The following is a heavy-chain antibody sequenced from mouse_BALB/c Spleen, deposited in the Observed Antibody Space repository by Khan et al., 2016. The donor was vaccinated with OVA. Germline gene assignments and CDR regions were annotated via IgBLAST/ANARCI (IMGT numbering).Heavy chain of an antibody. CDR1: GFSLTTYG. V-gene: IGHV2-9*02. CDR3: ARWNWDGFAI. Sequence: QVQLKESGPGLVAPSQSLSITCTVSGFSLTTYGVHWVRQPPGKGLEWLGVIWTGGDTNYYSALMSRLNIRKNNSKSQVCLEMNSLQATDTAMYYCARWNWDGFAIWGQGTLVTVSA. D-gene: IGHD4-1*01. J-gene: IGHJ3*01. CDR2: IWTGGDT.